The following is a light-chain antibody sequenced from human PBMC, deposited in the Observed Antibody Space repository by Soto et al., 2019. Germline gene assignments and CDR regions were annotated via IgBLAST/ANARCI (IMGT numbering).Light chain of an antibody. CDR1: QTISSW. CDR2: KAS. Sequence: DIQMTQSPSTLSGSVGDRVTITCRASQTISSWLAWYQQKPGKAPKLLIYKASTLKSGVPSRFSGSGSGTEFTLTISNLQPDDFATYDCQHYNSYSEAFGQGTKVEIK. CDR3: QHYNSYSEA. J-gene: IGKJ1*01. V-gene: IGKV1-5*03.